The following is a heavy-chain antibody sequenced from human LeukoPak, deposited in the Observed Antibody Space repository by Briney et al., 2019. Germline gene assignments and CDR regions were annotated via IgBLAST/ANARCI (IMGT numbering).Heavy chain of an antibody. J-gene: IGHJ4*02. CDR3: ARESYSYGLQSESSL. Sequence: PGGSLRLSCAASGFTFSSYGMHWVRQAPGKGLEWVAVISYDGSNKYYADSVKGRFTISRDNSKNTLYLQMNSLRAEDTAVYYCARESYSYGLQSESSLWGQGTLVTVSS. V-gene: IGHV3-30*03. CDR2: ISYDGSNK. D-gene: IGHD5-18*01. CDR1: GFTFSSYG.